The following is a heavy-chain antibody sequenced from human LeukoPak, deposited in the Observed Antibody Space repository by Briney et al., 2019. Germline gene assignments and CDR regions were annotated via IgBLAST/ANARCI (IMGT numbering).Heavy chain of an antibody. CDR3: ARDDRYSGYDYDY. J-gene: IGHJ4*02. CDR2: VSAYNGHT. V-gene: IGHV1-18*01. D-gene: IGHD5-12*01. CDR1: GFTFSNYN. Sequence: ASVKVSCKTSGFTFSNYNICWVRQAPGQGLEWMGWVSAYNGHTNYAQNLQGRVTMTTDTSTSTAYMELRSLRSDETAVYYCARDDRYSGYDYDYWGQGTLVTVSS.